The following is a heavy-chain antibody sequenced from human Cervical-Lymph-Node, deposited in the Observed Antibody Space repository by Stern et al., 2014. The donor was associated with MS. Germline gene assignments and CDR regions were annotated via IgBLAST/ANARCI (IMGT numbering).Heavy chain of an antibody. D-gene: IGHD1-26*01. J-gene: IGHJ4*02. CDR1: GFIFRNYA. Sequence: VQLGESGGGVVQPGRSLRLSCAASGFIFRNYAAHWVRQPPGKGLEWVAIISFDGRDKYYTDSVKGRFTVSRDNSKNRLYLEMNSLRLEDTAAYYCAKGGSGSYLDWGQGSLVTVSS. V-gene: IGHV3-30*04. CDR2: ISFDGRDK. CDR3: AKGGSGSYLD.